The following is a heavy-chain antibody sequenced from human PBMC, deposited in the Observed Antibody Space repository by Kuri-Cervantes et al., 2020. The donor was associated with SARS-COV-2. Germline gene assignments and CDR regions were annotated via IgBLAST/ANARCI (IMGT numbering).Heavy chain of an antibody. V-gene: IGHV4-61*01. J-gene: IGHJ4*02. D-gene: IGHD3-22*01. CDR1: GGSVSSDTYY. CDR3: ARDWRYYDSSGFYSYYFDS. Sequence: SETLSLTCTVSGGSVSSDTYYWSWIRQPPGKGLEWTGYIYYSGSTNYNPSLKSRVTISVDTSKNQFSLKLNSVTAADTAVYYCARDWRYYDSSGFYSYYFDSWGQGTLVTVSS. CDR2: IYYSGST.